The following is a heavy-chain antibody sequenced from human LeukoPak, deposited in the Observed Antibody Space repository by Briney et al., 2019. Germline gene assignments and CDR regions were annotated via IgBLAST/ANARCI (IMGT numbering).Heavy chain of an antibody. Sequence: GGSLRLSCAASGLTFSSYAMSWVRQAPGKGLEWVSAISGSGGSTYYADSVKGRFTISRDNSKNTLYLQMNSLRAEDTAVYYCAKAPYILPEYHSGSYSYFDYWGQGTLVTVSS. CDR3: AKAPYILPEYHSGSYSYFDY. D-gene: IGHD1-26*01. CDR2: ISGSGGST. V-gene: IGHV3-23*01. J-gene: IGHJ4*02. CDR1: GLTFSSYA.